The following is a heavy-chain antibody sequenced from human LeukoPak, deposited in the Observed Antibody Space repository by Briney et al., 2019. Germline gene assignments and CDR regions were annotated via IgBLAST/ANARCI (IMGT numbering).Heavy chain of an antibody. D-gene: IGHD5-18*01. CDR2: IKQDGSEK. CDR3: ARHTWIQLWLGAFDI. Sequence: GGSLRLSCAASGFTFSSYWMSWVRQAPGKGLEWVANIKQDGSEKYYVDSVKGRFTISRDNAKNSLYLQMNSLRAEDTAVYYCARHTWIQLWLGAFDIWGQGTMVTVSS. J-gene: IGHJ3*02. CDR1: GFTFSSYW. V-gene: IGHV3-7*01.